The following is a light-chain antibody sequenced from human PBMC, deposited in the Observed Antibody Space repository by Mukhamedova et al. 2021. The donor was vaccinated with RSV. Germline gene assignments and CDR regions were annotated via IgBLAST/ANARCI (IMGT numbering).Light chain of an antibody. J-gene: IGLJ2*01. Sequence: MIYGVTNRLSRVSDRFSGSKSGNTASLTISGLQAEDEADYFCSLYTSSTYVDVVFGGGTRVTVL. CDR3: SLYTSSTYVDVV. V-gene: IGLV2-14*01. CDR2: GVT.